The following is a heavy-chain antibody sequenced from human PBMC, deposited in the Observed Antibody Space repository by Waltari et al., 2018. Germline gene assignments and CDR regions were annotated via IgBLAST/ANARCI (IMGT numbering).Heavy chain of an antibody. CDR1: GGSFSGYY. Sequence: VQLQQWGAGLLKPSETLSLTCAVYGGSFSGYYWSWIRQPPGKGLEWVSAISGSGGSTYYADSVKGRFTISRDNSKNTLYLQMNSLRAEDTAVYYCAKLPTYYDILTGIDYWGQGTLVTVSS. D-gene: IGHD3-9*01. J-gene: IGHJ4*02. CDR3: AKLPTYYDILTGIDY. V-gene: IGHV3-23*01. CDR2: ISGSGGST.